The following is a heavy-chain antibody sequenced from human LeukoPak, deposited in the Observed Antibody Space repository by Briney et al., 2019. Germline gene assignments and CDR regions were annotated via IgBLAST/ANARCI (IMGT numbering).Heavy chain of an antibody. CDR3: ARVGKQWLAPTDVDY. CDR2: ISSSGSTI. D-gene: IGHD6-19*01. Sequence: PGGSLRLSCAASGFTFSSYEMNWVRQAPGKGLEWVSYISSSGSTIYYADSVKGRFTISRDNAKNSLYLQMNSLRAEDTAVYYCARVGKQWLAPTDVDYWGQGTLVTVSS. V-gene: IGHV3-48*03. CDR1: GFTFSSYE. J-gene: IGHJ4*02.